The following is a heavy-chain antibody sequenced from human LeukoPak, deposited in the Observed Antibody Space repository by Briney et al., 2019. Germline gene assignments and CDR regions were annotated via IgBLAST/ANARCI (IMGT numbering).Heavy chain of an antibody. CDR1: GGSISSYY. J-gene: IGHJ6*02. D-gene: IGHD3-10*01. CDR2: IYYSGST. V-gene: IGHV4-59*01. CDR3: ARAGFGELYRYYYSMDV. Sequence: PSETLSLTCTVSGGSISSYYWSWIRQSPGKGLEWIGYIYYSGSTNYNPSLKSRVTISVDTSKNQSSLKLTSVTAADTAVYYCARAGFGELYRYYYSMDVWGQGTTVTVSS.